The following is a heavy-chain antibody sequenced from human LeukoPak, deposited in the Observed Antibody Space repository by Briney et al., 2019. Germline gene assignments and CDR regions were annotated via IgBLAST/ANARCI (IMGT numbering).Heavy chain of an antibody. CDR2: ISTYTGNS. Sequence: ASVKVSRKASGYTFSNYVLTWVRQAPGQGLEWMGRISTYTGNSNYAQKFQDRVTMTTDTSTSTAYMELRNLSSDDTAVYYCARTTTTMTTHGEVDFWGQGTLVTVSS. CDR3: ARTTTTMTTHGEVDF. CDR1: GYTFSNYV. D-gene: IGHD4-17*01. J-gene: IGHJ4*02. V-gene: IGHV1-18*01.